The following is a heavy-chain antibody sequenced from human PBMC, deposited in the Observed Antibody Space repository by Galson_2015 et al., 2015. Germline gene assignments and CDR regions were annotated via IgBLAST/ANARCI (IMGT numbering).Heavy chain of an antibody. J-gene: IGHJ4*02. CDR1: GFTFSDSA. D-gene: IGHD4-23*01. CDR2: IRSKTNNYAT. Sequence: SLRLSCAASGFTFSDSAMHWVRQASGKGLEWVGRIRSKTNNYATAYAASMIGRFTISRDDSKNTAYLQMSSLRTEDTAVYYCTRLAGDHGGNVHDYWGQGTLVTVSS. CDR3: TRLAGDHGGNVHDY. V-gene: IGHV3-73*01.